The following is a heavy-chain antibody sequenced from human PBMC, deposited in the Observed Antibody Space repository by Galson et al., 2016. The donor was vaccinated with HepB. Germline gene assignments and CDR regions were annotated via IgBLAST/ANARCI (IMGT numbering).Heavy chain of an antibody. CDR2: ISYDGSLK. CDR3: ARDHLRGSSRGNWFDP. J-gene: IGHJ5*02. CDR1: GFIFSNYA. V-gene: IGHV3-30-3*01. D-gene: IGHD1-26*01. Sequence: SLRLSCAASGFIFSNYAINWVRQAPGKGLEWVAVISYDGSLKYYADSVKGRFTISRDNAKNSLFLQMNSLRAEDTAVYYCARDHLRGSSRGNWFDPWGQGTLVTVSS.